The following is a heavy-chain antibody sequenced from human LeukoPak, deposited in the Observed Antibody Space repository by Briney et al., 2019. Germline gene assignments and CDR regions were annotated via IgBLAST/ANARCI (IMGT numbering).Heavy chain of an antibody. Sequence: SETLSLTCTVSGGSISSYYWSWIRQPPGKGQEWIGYIYYSGSTNYNHSLKSRVTISVDTYKTQFSLNLRSVTAAYTAVYYCAIGSVSGYDYHAFDILGQGTMVSVSS. CDR1: GGSISSYY. D-gene: IGHD5-12*01. CDR2: IYYSGST. V-gene: IGHV4-59*01. CDR3: AIGSVSGYDYHAFDI. J-gene: IGHJ3*02.